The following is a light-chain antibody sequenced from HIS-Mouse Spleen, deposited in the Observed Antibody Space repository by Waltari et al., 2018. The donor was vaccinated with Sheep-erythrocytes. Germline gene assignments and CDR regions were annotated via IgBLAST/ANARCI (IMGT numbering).Light chain of an antibody. Sequence: QSVLTQPPSVSEAPRQRVTISCSGSSSNIGNNAVNWYQQLPGKAPKLLIYYDDLLPSGVSDRFSGSKSGTSASLAISGLQSEDEADYYCCSYAGSSTYVVFGGGTKLTVL. V-gene: IGLV1-36*01. CDR3: CSYAGSSTYVV. J-gene: IGLJ2*01. CDR2: YDD. CDR1: SSNIGNNA.